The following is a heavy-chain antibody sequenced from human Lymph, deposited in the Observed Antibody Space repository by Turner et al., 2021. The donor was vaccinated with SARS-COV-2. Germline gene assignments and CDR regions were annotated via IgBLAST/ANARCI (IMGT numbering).Heavy chain of an antibody. V-gene: IGHV3-30-3*01. Sequence: QVQLVESGGGVVQPGRPLRLSCAASGFTFSSYAMHWVRQAPGKGLEWVAVISFDGNNKYYTDSVKGRFTISRDNSKNTLYLQLNSLRPEDTAVYYCARGDYYGSGTYPGKTFDYWGQGTLVTVS. CDR1: GFTFSSYA. D-gene: IGHD3-10*01. J-gene: IGHJ4*02. CDR3: ARGDYYGSGTYPGKTFDY. CDR2: ISFDGNNK.